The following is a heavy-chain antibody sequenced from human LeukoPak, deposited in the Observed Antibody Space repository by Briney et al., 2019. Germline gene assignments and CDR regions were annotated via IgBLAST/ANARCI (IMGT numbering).Heavy chain of an antibody. D-gene: IGHD2-2*01. V-gene: IGHV1-24*01. CDR3: ATANDVVVPAAIGWFDP. Sequence: GASVKVSCKVSGYTLTELSVHWVRQAPGKGLEWMGGFDSENGDTNYAQKFQGRVTMTENTSTDTAYMELSRLRSEDTAVYYCATANDVVVPAAIGWFDPCGQGTVVTVSS. CDR2: FDSENGDT. CDR1: GYTLTELS. J-gene: IGHJ5*02.